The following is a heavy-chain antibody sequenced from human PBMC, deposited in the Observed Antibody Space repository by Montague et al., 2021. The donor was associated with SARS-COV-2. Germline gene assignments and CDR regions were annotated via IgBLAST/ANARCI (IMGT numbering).Heavy chain of an antibody. D-gene: IGHD4/OR15-4a*01. Sequence: SETLSLTCSVSGASITTYYWSWVRQPAGKGLEWIGRLSTSGSTNYNPSPKSRVTMSLDTSKNQVSLKLSSVTAADTAVYYCARDASSANSPANNWFNSWGQGTLVTVSS. CDR1: GASITTYY. J-gene: IGHJ5*01. V-gene: IGHV4-4*07. CDR3: ARDASSANSPANNWFNS. CDR2: LSTSGST.